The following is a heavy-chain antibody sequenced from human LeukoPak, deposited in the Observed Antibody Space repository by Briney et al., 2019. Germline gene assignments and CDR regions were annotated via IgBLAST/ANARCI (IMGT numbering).Heavy chain of an antibody. J-gene: IGHJ4*02. CDR3: AKDWEVAATRLFDY. CDR1: GFTFTTYS. CDR2: ISSSSNAI. D-gene: IGHD2-15*01. V-gene: IGHV3-21*05. Sequence: GGSLRLSCAASGFTFTTYSMNWVRQAPGKGLEWVSYISSSSNAIHYADSVKGRFTISRDNAKNSLYLQMNSLRAEDTAVYYCAKDWEVAATRLFDYWGQGTLVTVSS.